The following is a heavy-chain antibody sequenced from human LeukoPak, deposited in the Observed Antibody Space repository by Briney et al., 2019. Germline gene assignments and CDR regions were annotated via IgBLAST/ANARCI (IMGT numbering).Heavy chain of an antibody. CDR1: GYTFSIYG. CDR2: ITTYNGKT. J-gene: IGHJ4*02. V-gene: IGHV1-18*03. CDR3: ATDLRRNVHFDY. Sequence: GASVKVSCKASGYTFSIYGINWVRQAPGQGLEWMGRITTYNGKTHYAQKFQGRVTMTTDTSTNTAFMELRSLRSDDVALYYCATDLRRNVHFDYWGQGTLVTVSS. D-gene: IGHD1-1*01.